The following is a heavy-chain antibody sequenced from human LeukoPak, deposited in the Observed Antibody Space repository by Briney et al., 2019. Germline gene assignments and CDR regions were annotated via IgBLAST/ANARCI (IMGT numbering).Heavy chain of an antibody. J-gene: IGHJ4*02. V-gene: IGHV1-2*02. CDR1: GYTFTGYY. CDR3: ARVSRGGATIHYFDY. CDR2: INPNSGGT. D-gene: IGHD1-26*01. Sequence: ASVKVSCKASGYTFTGYYMHWVRQAPGQGLEWMGWINPNSGGTNYAQKFQGRVTMTRDTSTSTAYMELSRLRSDDTAVYYCARVSRGGATIHYFDYWGQGTLVTVSS.